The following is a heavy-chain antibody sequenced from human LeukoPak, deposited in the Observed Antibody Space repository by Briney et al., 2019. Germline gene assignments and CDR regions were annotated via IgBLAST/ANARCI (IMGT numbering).Heavy chain of an antibody. V-gene: IGHV3-23*01. D-gene: IGHD4-17*01. Sequence: PGRSLRLSCAASGFTFSSYAMSWVRQAPGKGLEWVSAISGSGGSTYYADSVKGRFTITRDNSKNTLYLQMNSLRAEDTAVYYCAKDALYGDSIYFDYWGQGTLVTVSS. J-gene: IGHJ4*02. CDR2: ISGSGGST. CDR1: GFTFSSYA. CDR3: AKDALYGDSIYFDY.